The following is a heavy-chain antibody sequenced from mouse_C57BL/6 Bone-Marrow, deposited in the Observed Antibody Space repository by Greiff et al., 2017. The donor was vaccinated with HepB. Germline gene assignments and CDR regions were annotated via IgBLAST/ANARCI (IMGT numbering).Heavy chain of an antibody. D-gene: IGHD1-1*01. CDR1: GFSLTSYG. V-gene: IGHV2-2*01. J-gene: IGHJ3*01. Sequence: QVQLQQSGPGLVQPSQSLSITCTVSGFSLTSYGVHWVRQSPGKGLEWLGVIWSGGSTDYNAAFITSLSIRKDNSKSKVFFKMSSLQADDTAIDYWGRRFIPFAYWGQGTLVTVSA. CDR2: IWSGGST. CDR3: GRRFIPFAY.